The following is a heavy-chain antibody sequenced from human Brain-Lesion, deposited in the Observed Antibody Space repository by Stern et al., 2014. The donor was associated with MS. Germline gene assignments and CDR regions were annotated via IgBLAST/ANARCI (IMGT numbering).Heavy chain of an antibody. CDR3: ARGRVVPGFQYYATDV. CDR2: IFNSGRT. Sequence: VQLVQSGPGLVKPSQTLSLSCTVSGGSISSGGYYWSWIRQPAGKGLEWIGRIFNSGRTSYNPPLKSRVTISKATSKNQFSRRLNSMTAADTAVYYCARGRVVPGFQYYATDVWGQGTTVIVSS. V-gene: IGHV4-61*02. D-gene: IGHD2-2*01. J-gene: IGHJ6*02. CDR1: GGSISSGGYY.